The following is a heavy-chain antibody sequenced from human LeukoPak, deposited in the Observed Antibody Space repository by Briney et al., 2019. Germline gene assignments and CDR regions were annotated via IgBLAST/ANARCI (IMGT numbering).Heavy chain of an antibody. CDR1: GYTFSSYG. V-gene: IGHV1-18*01. J-gene: IGHJ5*02. Sequence: ASVTVSCKASGYTFSSYGISWVRQAPGQGLEWMGWISAYNGNTNYAQNLQGRVTMTTDTSTSTAYMELRSLRSDDTAVYYCARVGGGIITMATDWFDPWGQGTLVTVSS. D-gene: IGHD3-10*01. CDR3: ARVGGGIITMATDWFDP. CDR2: ISAYNGNT.